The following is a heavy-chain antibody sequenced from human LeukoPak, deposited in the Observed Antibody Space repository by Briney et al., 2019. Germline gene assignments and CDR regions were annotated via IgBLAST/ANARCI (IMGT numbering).Heavy chain of an antibody. CDR1: GYTVTSYY. D-gene: IGHD2-2*01. J-gene: IGHJ3*02. CDR3: ATTLIVVVPAAKFIPNYAFDI. CDR2: LNPSGGST. Sequence: ASVKVSCKASGYTVTSYYMHWVRQAPGQGLEWMGILNPSGGSTSYAQKFQGRVTMTEDTSTDTAYMELSSLRSEDTAVYYCATTLIVVVPAAKFIPNYAFDIWGQGTMVTVSS. V-gene: IGHV1-46*01.